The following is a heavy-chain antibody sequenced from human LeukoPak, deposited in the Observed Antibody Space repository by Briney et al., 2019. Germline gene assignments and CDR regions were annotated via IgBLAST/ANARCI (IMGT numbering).Heavy chain of an antibody. CDR1: GGSVRSYY. D-gene: IGHD2-2*01. CDR3: ARDPFIVVIPAAP. CDR2: IYISGST. V-gene: IGHV4-4*07. Sequence: SETLSLTCSVSGGSVRSYYWSWIRQTAGGELEYIGRIYISGSTNYNPSFKSRVTMSIDTSKNQFSLKLRSVTAADTAIYFCARDPFIVVIPAAPWGQGTLVTASS. J-gene: IGHJ5*02.